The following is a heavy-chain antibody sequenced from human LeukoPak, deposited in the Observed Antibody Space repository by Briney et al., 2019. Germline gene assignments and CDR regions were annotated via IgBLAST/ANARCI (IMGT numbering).Heavy chain of an antibody. Sequence: GGSLRLSCAASGFTFGSYSINWVRQAPGKGLEWVSSISSSGRDTYYADSVKGRLTISRDNAKNSLYLQMNSLRAEDTGVYYCARAKAVYSSSWYPFDNWGQGTLVSVSP. CDR1: GFTFGSYS. CDR3: ARAKAVYSSSWYPFDN. V-gene: IGHV3-21*01. D-gene: IGHD6-13*01. J-gene: IGHJ4*02. CDR2: ISSSGRDT.